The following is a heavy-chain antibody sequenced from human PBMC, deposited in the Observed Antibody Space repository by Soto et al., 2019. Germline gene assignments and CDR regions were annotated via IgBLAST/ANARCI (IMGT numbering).Heavy chain of an antibody. Sequence: SETLSLTCTVSGGSITTGGYYWSWIRQLPGKGLEWIGHRYYSESTYYNPSLKSRVSISLDTSKNQFSLKLSFVTAADTAMYYCARTRCSGGSCYSWSLDYWGQGTPVTVS. CDR3: ARTRCSGGSCYSWSLDY. J-gene: IGHJ4*02. V-gene: IGHV4-31*03. CDR1: GGSITTGGYY. CDR2: RYYSEST. D-gene: IGHD2-15*01.